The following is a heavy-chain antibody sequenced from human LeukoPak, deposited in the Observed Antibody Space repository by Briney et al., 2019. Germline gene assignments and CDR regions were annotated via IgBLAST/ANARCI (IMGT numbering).Heavy chain of an antibody. CDR1: VYTFTSYD. Sequence: ASVNVSCKASVYTFTSYDINWVRQATGQGREWMGWMNPNSGNTGYAQKFQRRVTMTRDTSINTAYMELSSLRSEDTAVYYCARGMVRGVQGPWGQGTLVTVSS. D-gene: IGHD3-10*01. CDR3: ARGMVRGVQGP. J-gene: IGHJ5*02. V-gene: IGHV1-8*01. CDR2: MNPNSGNT.